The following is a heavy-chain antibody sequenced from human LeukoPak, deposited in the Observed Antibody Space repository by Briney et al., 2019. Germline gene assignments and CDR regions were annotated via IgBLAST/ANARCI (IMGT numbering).Heavy chain of an antibody. J-gene: IGHJ4*02. V-gene: IGHV4-30-4*01. CDR1: GGSISSGDYY. CDR2: IYYSGST. CDR3: ARGYYHDSSGYHSEADY. D-gene: IGHD3-22*01. Sequence: PSQTLSLTCTVSGGSISSGDYYWSWIRQPPGKGLEWIGYIYYSGSTYYNPSLKSRVTISVDTSKNQFSLKLSSVTAADTAVYYCARGYYHDSSGYHSEADYWGQGTLVTVSS.